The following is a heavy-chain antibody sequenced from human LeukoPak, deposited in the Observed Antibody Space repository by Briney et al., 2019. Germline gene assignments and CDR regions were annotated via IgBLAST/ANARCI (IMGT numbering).Heavy chain of an antibody. J-gene: IGHJ4*02. CDR3: ARTKYYYGSGRKVPFDY. Sequence: ASVKVSCKASGYTFTSYGISWVRQAPGQGLEWMGWMNPNSGNTGYAQKFQGRVTMTRNTSISTAYMELSSLRSEDTAVYYCARTKYYYGSGRKVPFDYWGQGTLVTVSS. CDR2: MNPNSGNT. V-gene: IGHV1-8*02. D-gene: IGHD3-10*01. CDR1: GYTFTSYG.